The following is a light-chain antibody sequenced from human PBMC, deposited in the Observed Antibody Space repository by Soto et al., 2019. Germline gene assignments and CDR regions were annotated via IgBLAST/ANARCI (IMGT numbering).Light chain of an antibody. V-gene: IGKV3-20*01. Sequence: EIVLTQSPGTLSLSPGERATLSCRASQSVSNNYLAWYQQKPGQAARLLIYGASNRAAGIPDRFSGSGSGTDFTLTISRLEPEDFAVDYCQQYGSSGTFGQGTKVEIK. J-gene: IGKJ1*01. CDR3: QQYGSSGT. CDR2: GAS. CDR1: QSVSNNY.